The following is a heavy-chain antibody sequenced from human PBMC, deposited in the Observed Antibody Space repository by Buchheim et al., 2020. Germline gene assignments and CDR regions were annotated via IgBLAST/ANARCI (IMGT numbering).Heavy chain of an antibody. V-gene: IGHV3-30*18. CDR2: ISYDGSNK. CDR3: AKDRWFGELLPDY. Sequence: QVQLVESGGGVVQPGRSLRLSCAVSGFTFSSYGMHWVRQAPGKGLEWVAVISYDGSNKYYADSVKGRFTSSRDNSKNTLYLQMNSLRAEDTAVYYCAKDRWFGELLPDYWGQGTL. D-gene: IGHD3-10*01. CDR1: GFTFSSYG. J-gene: IGHJ4*02.